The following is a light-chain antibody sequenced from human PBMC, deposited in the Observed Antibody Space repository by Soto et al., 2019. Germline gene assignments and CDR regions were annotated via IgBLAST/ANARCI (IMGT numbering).Light chain of an antibody. J-gene: IGKJ2*01. V-gene: IGKV3-15*01. CDR1: QSVSSN. CDR3: KQYNNWPRT. CDR2: GAS. Sequence: EIVMTQSPATLSVSPGERATVSCRASQSVSSNLAWYQQKPGQAPRLLIYGASTRATGIPARFSGSGSGTEYTLTFGRLQSEDFAVYYCKQYNNWPRTFGQGTKLEIK.